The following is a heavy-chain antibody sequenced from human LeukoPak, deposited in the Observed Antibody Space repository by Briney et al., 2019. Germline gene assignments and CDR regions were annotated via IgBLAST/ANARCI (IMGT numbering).Heavy chain of an antibody. D-gene: IGHD5-24*01. J-gene: IGHJ2*01. CDR3: ARGEMATISPWYFDL. CDR1: GGTFSSYA. Sequence: GASVKVSCKASGGTFSSYAISWVRQAPGQGLEWMGGIIPIFGTANYAQKFQGRVTITADESTSTAYMELSSLRSEDTAVYYCARGEMATISPWYFDLWGRGTLVTVSS. V-gene: IGHV1-69*13. CDR2: IIPIFGTA.